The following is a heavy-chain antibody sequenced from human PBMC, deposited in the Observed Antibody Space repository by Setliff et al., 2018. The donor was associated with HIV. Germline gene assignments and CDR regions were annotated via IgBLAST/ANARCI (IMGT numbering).Heavy chain of an antibody. D-gene: IGHD4-17*01. CDR2: ITGGSGFI. CDR3: ARPAVTTYDAFDI. J-gene: IGHJ3*02. CDR1: GLTVSSSY. Sequence: LRLSCAASGLTVSSSYMSWVRQAPGKGLEWVSCITGGSGFIDYADSVKGRYTISRDNSRYTLYLQMNSLRAEDTAVYYCARPAVTTYDAFDIWGQGTRVTVSS. V-gene: IGHV3-66*02.